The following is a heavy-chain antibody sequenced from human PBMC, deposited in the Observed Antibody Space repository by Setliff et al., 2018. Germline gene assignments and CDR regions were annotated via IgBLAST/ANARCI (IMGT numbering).Heavy chain of an antibody. CDR2: IIPILGIA. D-gene: IGHD6-13*01. CDR1: GGTFSSYA. Sequence: GASVKVSCKASGGTFSSYAISWVRQAPGQGLEWMGGIIPILGIANYAQKFQGRVTITADESTSTAYMELRSLRSDDTAVYYCARADYSSSLHYFDCWGQGTLVTVSS. J-gene: IGHJ4*02. CDR3: ARADYSSSLHYFDC. V-gene: IGHV1-69*10.